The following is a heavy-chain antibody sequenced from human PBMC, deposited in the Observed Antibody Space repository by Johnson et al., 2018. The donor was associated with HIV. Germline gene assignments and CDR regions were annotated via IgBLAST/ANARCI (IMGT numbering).Heavy chain of an antibody. CDR2: ISYDGSNK. Sequence: VQLVESGGGLVQPGGSLRLSCAASGFTFSSYAMHWVRQAPGKGLEWVAVISYDGSNKYYADSVKGRFTISRDNSKNTLYLQMNSLRAEDTAVYYCAREGPSERAGFDIWGQGTMVTVYS. CDR1: GFTFSSYA. J-gene: IGHJ3*02. V-gene: IGHV3-30-3*01. CDR3: AREGPSERAGFDI.